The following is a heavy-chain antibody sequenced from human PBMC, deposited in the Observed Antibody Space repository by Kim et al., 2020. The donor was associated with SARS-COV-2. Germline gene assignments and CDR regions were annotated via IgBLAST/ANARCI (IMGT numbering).Heavy chain of an antibody. V-gene: IGHV3-33*01. CDR1: GFNFSAFG. J-gene: IGHJ4*02. D-gene: IGHD1-1*01. CDR3: VRDLGKLAAGTGGDY. CDR2: IFRDGSDQ. Sequence: GGSLRLSCAASGFNFSAFGMHWVRQGPGKGLEWVAVIFRDGSDQYYAGSVRGRFTISRDNPKNTVSLQMNRLRVDDTAVYYCVRDLGKLAAGTGGDYWGQGTLVTVSS.